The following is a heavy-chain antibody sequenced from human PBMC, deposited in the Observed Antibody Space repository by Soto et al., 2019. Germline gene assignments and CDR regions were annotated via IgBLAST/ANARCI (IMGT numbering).Heavy chain of an antibody. CDR2: IIPIFGTA. V-gene: IGHV1-69*01. D-gene: IGHD2-21*02. Sequence: QVQLVQSGAEVKKPGSSVKVSCKASGGTFSSYAISWVRQAPGQGLEWMGGIIPIFGTANYAQKFQGRVTITADESTSTAYMELSSLRSEATAVYYCARARIVVVTAIHGWFDPWGQGTLVTVSS. J-gene: IGHJ5*02. CDR3: ARARIVVVTAIHGWFDP. CDR1: GGTFSSYA.